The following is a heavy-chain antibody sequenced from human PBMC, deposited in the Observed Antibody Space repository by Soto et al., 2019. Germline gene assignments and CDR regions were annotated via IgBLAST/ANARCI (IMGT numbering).Heavy chain of an antibody. CDR2: INPNSGGT. V-gene: IGHV1-2*04. Sequence: GASVKVSCKAVGYGFTGYYMHWVRQAPGQGLEWMGWINPNSGGTNYAQKFQGWVTMTRDTSISTAYMELSRLRSDDTAVYYCASQRLGYYYMDVWGKGTTVTVSS. CDR1: GYGFTGYY. CDR3: ASQRLGYYYMDV. J-gene: IGHJ6*03.